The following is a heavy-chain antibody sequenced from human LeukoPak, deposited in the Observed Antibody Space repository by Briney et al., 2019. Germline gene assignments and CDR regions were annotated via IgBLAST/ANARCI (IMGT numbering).Heavy chain of an antibody. CDR3: ARRPRKNSALDV. D-gene: IGHD2/OR15-2a*01. J-gene: IGHJ6*04. V-gene: IGHV4-34*01. Sequence: SETLPLTCAAYGGSFSGYYWSWIRKPPGKGLEWIGEINHSGSTNYNPSLKSRVTISVDTSKNQFFLKLSSVTAADTAVYYCARRPRKNSALDVWGKGTTVTVSS. CDR2: INHSGST. CDR1: GGSFSGYY.